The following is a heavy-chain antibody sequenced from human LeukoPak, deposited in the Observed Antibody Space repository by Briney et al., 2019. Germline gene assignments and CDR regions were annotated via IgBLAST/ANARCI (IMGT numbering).Heavy chain of an antibody. Sequence: GGSLRLSCAASGFTFSSYAMHWVRQAPGKGLEWVAVISYDGSNKYYADSVKGRFTISRDNSKNTLYLQMNSLRAEDTAVYYCARDRRSSSWEYYFDYWGQGTLVTVSS. J-gene: IGHJ4*02. CDR3: ARDRRSSSWEYYFDY. V-gene: IGHV3-30-3*01. CDR1: GFTFSSYA. CDR2: ISYDGSNK. D-gene: IGHD6-13*01.